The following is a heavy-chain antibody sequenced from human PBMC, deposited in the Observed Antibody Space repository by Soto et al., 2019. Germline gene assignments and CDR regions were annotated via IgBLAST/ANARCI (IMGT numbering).Heavy chain of an antibody. J-gene: IGHJ5*02. CDR1: GYTFTSYY. V-gene: IGHV1-46*01. CDR2: INPSGGSA. Sequence: SVKVSGKASGYTFTSYYIHWVRQAPGQGLEWMGIINPSGGSATYAQKFQGRVTMTRDTSTSTVYMELSSLRSEDTAVYYCARDRGWFDPWGQGTQVTVSS. CDR3: ARDRGWFDP.